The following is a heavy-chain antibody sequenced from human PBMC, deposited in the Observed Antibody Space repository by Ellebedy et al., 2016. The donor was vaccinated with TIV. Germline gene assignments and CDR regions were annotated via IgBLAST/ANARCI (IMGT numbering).Heavy chain of an antibody. CDR2: IYYSGST. D-gene: IGHD6-25*01. J-gene: IGHJ6*03. CDR1: GGSISSSSYY. V-gene: IGHV4-39*07. CDR3: ARDRRERYYYYYYMDV. Sequence: GSLRLSXTVSGGSISSSSYYWGWIRQPPGKGLEWIGSIYYSGSTYYNPSLKSRVTISVDTSKNQFSLKLSSVTAADTAVYYCARDRRERYYYYYYMDVWGKGTTVTVSS.